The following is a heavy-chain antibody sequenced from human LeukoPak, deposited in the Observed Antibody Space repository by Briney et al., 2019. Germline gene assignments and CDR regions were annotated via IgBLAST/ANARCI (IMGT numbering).Heavy chain of an antibody. D-gene: IGHD6-19*01. CDR3: ARDARLYSSGWYLGY. J-gene: IGHJ4*02. CDR2: IIPIFGTA. CDR1: GGTFSSYA. V-gene: IGHV1-69*13. Sequence: EASVKVSCKASGGTFSSYAISWVRQAPGQGLEWMGGIIPIFGTANYAQKFQGRVTITADESTSTAYMELSRLRSDDTAVYYCARDARLYSSGWYLGYWGQGTLVTVSS.